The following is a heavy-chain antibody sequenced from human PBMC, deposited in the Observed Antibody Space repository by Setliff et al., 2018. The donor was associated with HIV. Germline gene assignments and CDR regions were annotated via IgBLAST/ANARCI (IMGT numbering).Heavy chain of an antibody. CDR3: AKSMRGFTYGKFDY. D-gene: IGHD5-18*01. CDR1: GFTFSNYA. Sequence: GGSLRLSCAPSGFTFSNYAMNWVRQAPGKGLEWVSSLSDSGGRTNYADSVKGRFTISRDNSKNTLYLQMNSLSAEDTALYYCAKSMRGFTYGKFDYWGQGTQVTVSS. CDR2: LSDSGGRT. V-gene: IGHV3-23*01. J-gene: IGHJ4*02.